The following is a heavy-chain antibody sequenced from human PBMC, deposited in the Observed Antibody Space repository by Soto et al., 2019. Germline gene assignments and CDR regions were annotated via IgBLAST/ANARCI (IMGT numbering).Heavy chain of an antibody. J-gene: IGHJ4*02. CDR1: GFTFSSYS. D-gene: IGHD6-13*01. CDR2: ISSSSSYI. Sequence: GGSLRLSCTASGFTFSSYSMNWVRQAPGKGLEWVSSISSSSSYIYYADSVKGRFTISRDNAKNSLYLQMNSLRDEDTAVHYCARDRSSSSDYWGQGTLVTVSS. CDR3: ARDRSSSSDY. V-gene: IGHV3-21*01.